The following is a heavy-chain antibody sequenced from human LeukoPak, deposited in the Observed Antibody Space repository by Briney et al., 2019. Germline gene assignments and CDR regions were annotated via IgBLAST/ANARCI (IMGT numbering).Heavy chain of an antibody. J-gene: IGHJ4*02. Sequence: ASVKVSCKASGYTFTGYYMHWVRQALGQGLEWMGWINPNSGGTNYAQKFQGWVTMTRDTSISTAYMELSRLRSDDTAVYYCARGALWFGELSVDYWGQGTLVTVSS. CDR3: ARGALWFGELSVDY. CDR2: INPNSGGT. CDR1: GYTFTGYY. D-gene: IGHD3-10*01. V-gene: IGHV1-2*04.